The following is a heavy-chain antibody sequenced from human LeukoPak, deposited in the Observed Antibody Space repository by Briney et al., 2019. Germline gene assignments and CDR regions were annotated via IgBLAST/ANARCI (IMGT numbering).Heavy chain of an antibody. V-gene: IGHV1-2*02. CDR3: ARAQDFSDSSGPNYLDF. D-gene: IGHD3-22*01. CDR1: GGTFSSYA. CDR2: INPNSGGT. Sequence: ASVKVSCKASGGTFSSYAISWVRQAPGQGLEWMGWINPNSGGTNYAQKFQGRVTMTRDTSISTAYMELSRLRSDDTAVYYCARAQDFSDSSGPNYLDFWGQGILVTVSS. J-gene: IGHJ4*02.